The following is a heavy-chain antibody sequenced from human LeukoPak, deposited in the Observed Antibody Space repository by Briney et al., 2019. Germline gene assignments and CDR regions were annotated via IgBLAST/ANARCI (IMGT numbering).Heavy chain of an antibody. CDR3: ARLGVLRFLEWLPEPDY. CDR2: IYHSGST. Sequence: SETLSLTCAVSGGSISSSNWWSWVRQPPGKGLEWIGEIYHSGSTNYNPSLKSRVTISVDKSKNQFSLKLSSVTAADTAVYYCARLGVLRFLEWLPEPDYWGQGALVTVSS. J-gene: IGHJ4*02. D-gene: IGHD3-3*01. CDR1: GGSISSSNW. V-gene: IGHV4-4*02.